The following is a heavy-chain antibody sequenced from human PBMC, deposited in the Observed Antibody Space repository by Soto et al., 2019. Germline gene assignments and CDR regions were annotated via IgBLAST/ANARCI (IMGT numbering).Heavy chain of an antibody. CDR3: ARRTPDYSNYDWFDP. V-gene: IGHV4-59*01. D-gene: IGHD4-4*01. Sequence: SETLSLTCTVSGGSISSYYCSWIRQPPGKGLEWIGYIYYSGSTNYNPSLKSRVTISVDTSKNQFSLKLSSVTAADTAVYYRARRTPDYSNYDWFDPWGQGTLVTVSS. CDR1: GGSISSYY. CDR2: IYYSGST. J-gene: IGHJ5*02.